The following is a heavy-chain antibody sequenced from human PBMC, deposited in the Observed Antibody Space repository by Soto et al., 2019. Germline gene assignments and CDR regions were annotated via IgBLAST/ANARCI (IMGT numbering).Heavy chain of an antibody. Sequence: QVYLVESGGGVVQPGTSLRLSCEASGFNYISYGMQWVRQAPGKALEWVAVVYYDGTEKYYGDSVKGRFTITRDNSQNTLYLQMNSLRVEDTAVYYCARDRARKGTYYFDNWGQGTLVTVSA. CDR3: ARDRARKGTYYFDN. V-gene: IGHV3-33*01. J-gene: IGHJ4*02. CDR1: GFNYISYG. CDR2: VYYDGTEK.